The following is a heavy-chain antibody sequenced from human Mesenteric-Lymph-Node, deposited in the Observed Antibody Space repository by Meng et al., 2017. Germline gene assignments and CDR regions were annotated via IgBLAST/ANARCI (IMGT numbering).Heavy chain of an antibody. CDR1: GGSISSYY. J-gene: IGHJ4*02. Sequence: SETLSLTCTVSGGSISSYYWGWIRQPPGKGLEWIGYIYYSGSTNYNPSLKSRATISKDASKNQFSLRLNSVTAADTAVYFCARAGRCCYGYAFDYWGQGMLVTVSS. D-gene: IGHD5-18*01. CDR3: ARAGRCCYGYAFDY. CDR2: IYYSGST. V-gene: IGHV4-59*12.